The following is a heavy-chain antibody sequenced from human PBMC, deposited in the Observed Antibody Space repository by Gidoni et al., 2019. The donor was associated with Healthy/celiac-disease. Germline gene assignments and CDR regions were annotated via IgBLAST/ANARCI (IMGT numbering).Heavy chain of an antibody. CDR3: ARGPCIAVAAGTEAPFDY. D-gene: IGHD6-19*01. CDR1: GGSLSGYY. J-gene: IGHJ4*02. V-gene: IGHV4-34*01. Sequence: QVQLQQWGAGLSQPPETLTPTCAVYGGSLSGYYWSWIRQPPGKGLEWIGESNHSGSANYTPSLKSRVTISVDTSKNQFSLKLSSVTAADTAVYYCARGPCIAVAAGTEAPFDYWGQGTLVTVSS. CDR2: SNHSGSA.